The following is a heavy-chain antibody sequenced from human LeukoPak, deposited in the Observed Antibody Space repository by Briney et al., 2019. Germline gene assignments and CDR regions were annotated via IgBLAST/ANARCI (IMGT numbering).Heavy chain of an antibody. J-gene: IGHJ4*02. CDR3: ASPGWFGELSFDY. CDR1: GFPFGSYS. V-gene: IGHV3-21*01. Sequence: GGSLRLFCAASGFPFGSYSMNWVRQAPGKALEWVSSVSSNSSYIYYADSVKGRYTISRDNAKNSLYLQMNRLRAEDTAVYYCASPGWFGELSFDYWGQGTLVTVSS. CDR2: VSSNSSYI. D-gene: IGHD3-10*01.